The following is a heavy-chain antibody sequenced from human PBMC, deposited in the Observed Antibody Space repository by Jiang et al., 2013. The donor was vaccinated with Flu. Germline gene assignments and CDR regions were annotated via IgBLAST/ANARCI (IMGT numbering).Heavy chain of an antibody. CDR2: ISGYNGNT. V-gene: IGHV1-18*01. D-gene: IGHD3-9*01. J-gene: IGHJ5*02. Sequence: SGYTFTHYGISWVRQAPGQGLDWMGWISGYNGNTNYAQKVQGRVIMTTDTSTSTAYMELRSLRSDDTAVYYCARDRPDYDILTGIYRDWFDPWGQGTLVTVSS. CDR3: ARDRPDYDILTGIYRDWFDP. CDR1: GYTFTHYG.